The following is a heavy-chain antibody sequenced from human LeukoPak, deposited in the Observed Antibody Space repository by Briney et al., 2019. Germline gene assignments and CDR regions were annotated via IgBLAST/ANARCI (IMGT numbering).Heavy chain of an antibody. J-gene: IGHJ3*02. Sequence: GESLKISCKGSGYSFTSYWISWVRQMPGKGLEWMGRIDPSDSYTNYSPSFQGHVTISADKSISTAYLQWSSLKASDTAMYYCARRVTMVRGVITCAFDIWGQGTMVTVSS. V-gene: IGHV5-10-1*01. D-gene: IGHD3-10*01. CDR1: GYSFTSYW. CDR3: ARRVTMVRGVITCAFDI. CDR2: IDPSDSYT.